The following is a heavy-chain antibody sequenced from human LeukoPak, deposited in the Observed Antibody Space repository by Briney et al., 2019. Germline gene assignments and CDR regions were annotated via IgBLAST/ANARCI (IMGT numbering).Heavy chain of an antibody. V-gene: IGHV4-39*01. CDR3: ARRGSGLNWFDP. CDR1: GGSISSSSYY. J-gene: IGHJ5*02. CDR2: IYYSGNT. Sequence: SETLSLTCTVSGGSISSSSYYWGWIRQPPGKGLEWIGSIYYSGNTYYSPSLKSRVTVSVDTSKNQFPLKLSSVTAADTAVYYCARRGSGLNWFDPWGQGTLVTVSS. D-gene: IGHD3-22*01.